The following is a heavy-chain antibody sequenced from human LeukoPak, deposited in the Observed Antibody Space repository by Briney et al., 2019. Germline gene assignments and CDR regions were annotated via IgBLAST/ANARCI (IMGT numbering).Heavy chain of an antibody. Sequence: ASVKVSCKASGYTFTNYDVNWVRQATGQGLEWMGWMNPNSGYTGHAQKFQGRVTMTRNTSISAAYMELSSLRSEDTAVYYCARGPAASHRNWFDPWGQGTLVTVSS. D-gene: IGHD2-15*01. CDR3: ARGPAASHRNWFDP. V-gene: IGHV1-8*01. CDR1: GYTFTNYD. CDR2: MNPNSGYT. J-gene: IGHJ5*02.